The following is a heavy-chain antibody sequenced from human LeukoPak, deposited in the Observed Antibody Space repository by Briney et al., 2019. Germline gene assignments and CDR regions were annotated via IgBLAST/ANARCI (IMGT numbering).Heavy chain of an antibody. J-gene: IGHJ3*02. Sequence: SGGSLRLSCAASGFTFSSYAMSWVRQAPGRGLEWVSAISSSGASTYYADSVKGRFTISRDNSKNTLYLQMNSLRAEDTAVYYCAKGGYDAAFDIWGQGTMVTVSS. V-gene: IGHV3-23*01. CDR2: ISSSGAST. CDR1: GFTFSSYA. CDR3: AKGGYDAAFDI. D-gene: IGHD5-12*01.